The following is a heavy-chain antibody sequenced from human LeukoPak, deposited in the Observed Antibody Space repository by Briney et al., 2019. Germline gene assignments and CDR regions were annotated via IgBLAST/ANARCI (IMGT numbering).Heavy chain of an antibody. D-gene: IGHD1-26*01. CDR3: AKDREWELLDSVAIDY. CDR1: GFTFSSYG. J-gene: IGHJ4*02. CDR2: IWYDGSNK. V-gene: IGHV3-33*06. Sequence: GRSLRLSCAASGFTFSSYGMHWVRQAPGKGLEWVAVIWYDGSNKYYADSVKGRFTISRDNSKNTLHLQMNSLRAEDTAVYYCAKDREWELLDSVAIDYWGQGTLVTVSS.